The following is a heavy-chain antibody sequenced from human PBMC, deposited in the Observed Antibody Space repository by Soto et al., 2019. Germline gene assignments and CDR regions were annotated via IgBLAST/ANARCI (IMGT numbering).Heavy chain of an antibody. J-gene: IGHJ4*02. V-gene: IGHV4-4*02. CDR2: IYHSGST. CDR3: AREGYDFWSGYSTNFDY. CDR1: GGSISSSNW. D-gene: IGHD3-3*01. Sequence: SETLSLTCAVSGGSISSSNWWSWVRQPPGKGLEWIGEIYHSGSTNYNPSLKSRVTISVDKSKNQFSLKLSSVTAADTAVYYCAREGYDFWSGYSTNFDYWGQGTLVTVSS.